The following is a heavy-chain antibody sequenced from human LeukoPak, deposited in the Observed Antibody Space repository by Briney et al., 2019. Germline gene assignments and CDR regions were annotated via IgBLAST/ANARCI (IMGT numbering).Heavy chain of an antibody. V-gene: IGHV3-64D*06. Sequence: PGGSLRLSCSASGFTFSSYAMHWVRQAPGKGLEYVSAISSNGGSTYYADSVKGRFTISRDNSKNTLYLQMSSLRAEDTAVYCCVKDAGYSYGMTYFDYWGQGTLVTVSS. J-gene: IGHJ4*02. CDR3: VKDAGYSYGMTYFDY. CDR1: GFTFSSYA. CDR2: ISSNGGST. D-gene: IGHD5-18*01.